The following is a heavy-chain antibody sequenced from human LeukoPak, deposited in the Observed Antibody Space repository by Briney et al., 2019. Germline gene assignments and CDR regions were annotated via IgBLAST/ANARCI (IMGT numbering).Heavy chain of an antibody. Sequence: PSETLSLTCTVSGGSISSGSYYWSWIRQPAGKGLEWIGRIYTSGSTNYNPSLKSRVTISVDTSKNQFSLKLSSVTAADTAVYYCARDEGVWTYEYFQHWGQGTLVTVSS. CDR1: GGSISSGSYY. CDR2: IYTSGST. V-gene: IGHV4-61*02. J-gene: IGHJ1*01. D-gene: IGHD3/OR15-3a*01. CDR3: ARDEGVWTYEYFQH.